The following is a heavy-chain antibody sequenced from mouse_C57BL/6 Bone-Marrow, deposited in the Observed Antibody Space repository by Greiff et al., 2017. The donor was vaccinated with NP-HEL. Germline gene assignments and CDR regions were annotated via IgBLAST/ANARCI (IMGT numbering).Heavy chain of an antibody. V-gene: IGHV1-81*01. J-gene: IGHJ2*01. CDR3: ARSSAQARGFDY. CDR2: IYPRSGNT. CDR1: GYTFTSYG. D-gene: IGHD3-2*02. Sequence: QVQLQQSGAELARPGASVKLSCKASGYTFTSYGISWVKKRTGQGLEWIGEIYPRSGNTYYNEKFKGKATLTGDKSSSTAYTELRSLTSEDSAVYFGARSSAQARGFDYWGRGTTLTVSA.